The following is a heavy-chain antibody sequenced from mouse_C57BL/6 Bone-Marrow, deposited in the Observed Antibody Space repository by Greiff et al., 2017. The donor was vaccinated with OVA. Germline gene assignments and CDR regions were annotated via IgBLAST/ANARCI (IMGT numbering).Heavy chain of an antibody. J-gene: IGHJ2*01. D-gene: IGHD1-1*01. Sequence: VQLKQSGPELVKPGASVKISCKASGYTFTDYYMNWVKQSHGKSLEWIGDINPNNGGTSYNQKFKGKATLTVDKSSSTAYMELRSLTSEDSAVYYCARRDYYGTKYYFDYWGQGTTLTVSS. CDR3: ARRDYYGTKYYFDY. V-gene: IGHV1-26*01. CDR2: INPNNGGT. CDR1: GYTFTDYY.